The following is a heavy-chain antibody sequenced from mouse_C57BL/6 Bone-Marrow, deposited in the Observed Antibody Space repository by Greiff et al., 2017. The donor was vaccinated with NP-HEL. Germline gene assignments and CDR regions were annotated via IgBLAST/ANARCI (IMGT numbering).Heavy chain of an antibody. CDR2: IRNKANGYTT. J-gene: IGHJ4*01. CDR3: ARSIYYDYADDPFYDMDY. V-gene: IGHV7-3*01. Sequence: DVMLVESGGGLVQPGGSLSLSCAASGFTFTDYYMSWVRQPPGKALEWLGFIRNKANGYTTEYSASVKGRFTISRDNSQSILYLQMNALSAEDSATYYCARSIYYDYADDPFYDMDYWGQGTSVTVSS. CDR1: GFTFTDYY. D-gene: IGHD2-4*01.